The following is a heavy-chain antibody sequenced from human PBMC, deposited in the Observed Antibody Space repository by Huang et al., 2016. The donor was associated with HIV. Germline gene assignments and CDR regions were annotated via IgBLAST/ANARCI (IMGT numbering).Heavy chain of an antibody. V-gene: IGHV1-2*02. Sequence: QVQLVQSGAEVKNPGASVRVSCKASGYNFTDSNIHWVRQAPGQGLEWMGWINPKRGGTIYAQRCKGRITMTRDTTISTVHMDLRRIQSDDTAVYFCARDWSFGSSTSPADWGQGTLVTVSS. CDR3: ARDWSFGSSTSPAD. D-gene: IGHD6-6*01. CDR2: INPKRGGT. CDR1: GYNFTDSN. J-gene: IGHJ4*02.